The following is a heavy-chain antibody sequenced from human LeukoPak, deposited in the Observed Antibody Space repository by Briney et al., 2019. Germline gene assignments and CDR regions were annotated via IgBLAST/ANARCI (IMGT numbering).Heavy chain of an antibody. D-gene: IGHD3-10*01. CDR3: ARALTGYYYMDV. Sequence: SETLSLTCTVSGGSISSYYWSWIRQPPGKGLEWIGYIYYSGTTDYNPSLMSRVTISVDTSKNQFSLKLSSVTAADTAVYYCARALTGYYYMDVWGKGTTVTVSS. J-gene: IGHJ6*03. CDR1: GGSISSYY. V-gene: IGHV4-59*08. CDR2: IYYSGTT.